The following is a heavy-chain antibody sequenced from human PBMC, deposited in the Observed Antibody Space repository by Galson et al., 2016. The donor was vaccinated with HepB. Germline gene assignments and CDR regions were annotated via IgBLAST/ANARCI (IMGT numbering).Heavy chain of an antibody. J-gene: IGHJ4*02. D-gene: IGHD1-1*01. V-gene: IGHV3-23*01. CDR1: GFVFSNFG. CDR2: ISTRRTP. CDR3: AKERLVRRIFDH. Sequence: LRLSCAASGFVFSNFGLSWVRQAPGKGLEWVASISTRRTPYYSDSVQGRFTISRDNSNNTLYLQMNGLRAEDTAVYYCAKERLVRRIFDHWGQGTLLTVSS.